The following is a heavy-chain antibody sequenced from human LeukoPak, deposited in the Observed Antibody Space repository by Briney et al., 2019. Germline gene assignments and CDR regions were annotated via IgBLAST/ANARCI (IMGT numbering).Heavy chain of an antibody. Sequence: GSLRLSCAAPGFTFSKYWTCWVRQAPGKGLESVSRINTNGTVTTYAESVKGRFTVSRDNAENTMFLQMKSVRDEDTAVFYCATKQWLAPPPDSWGQGTPVTVSS. CDR3: ATKQWLAPPPDS. CDR1: GFTFSKYW. D-gene: IGHD6-19*01. CDR2: INTNGTVT. V-gene: IGHV3-74*01. J-gene: IGHJ4*02.